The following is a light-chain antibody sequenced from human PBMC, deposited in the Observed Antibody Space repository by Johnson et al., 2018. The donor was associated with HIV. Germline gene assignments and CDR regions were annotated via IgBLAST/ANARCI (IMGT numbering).Light chain of an antibody. CDR1: SSNIGKNY. J-gene: IGLJ1*01. CDR2: DYD. V-gene: IGLV1-51*01. Sequence: QSVLTQPPSVSAAPGQKVTISCSGSSSNIGKNYVSWYQLLPGTAPKLLIYDYDKRPSGIPDRFSGSKSGTSATLGITGLQTGDEADYYCGTWDSSLRVGFFGTGTKVPVL. CDR3: GTWDSSLRVGF.